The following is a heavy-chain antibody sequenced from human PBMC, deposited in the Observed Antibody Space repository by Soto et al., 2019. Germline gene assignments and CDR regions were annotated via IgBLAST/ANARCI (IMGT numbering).Heavy chain of an antibody. D-gene: IGHD2-15*01. CDR3: VVAAQPYYFDY. J-gene: IGHJ4*02. Sequence: QVQLVQSGAEVKKPGASVKVSCKASGYTFTSYGISWVRQAPGQGLEWMGWISAYNGNTNYAQKLQGRVTMTTATSTSTDYMELRSLRSDDTAVYYCVVAAQPYYFDYWGQGTLVTVSS. V-gene: IGHV1-18*01. CDR2: ISAYNGNT. CDR1: GYTFTSYG.